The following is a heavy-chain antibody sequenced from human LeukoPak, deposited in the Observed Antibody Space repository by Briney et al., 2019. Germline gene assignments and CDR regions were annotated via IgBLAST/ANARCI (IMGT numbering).Heavy chain of an antibody. V-gene: IGHV3-48*04. D-gene: IGHD1-1*01. J-gene: IGHJ4*02. CDR1: GFSFSTYS. CDR3: ATDNPETAAFDY. CDR2: IVGSSRNI. Sequence: GGSLRLSCTASGFSFSTYSMNWVRQAPGKGLEWVSYIVGSSRNIYYADSVKGRFTISRDNAKNSLYLQMASLRAEDTAVYHCATDNPETAAFDYWGQGTLVTVSS.